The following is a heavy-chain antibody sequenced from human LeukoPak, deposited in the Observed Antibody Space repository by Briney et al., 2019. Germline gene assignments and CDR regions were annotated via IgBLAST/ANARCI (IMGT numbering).Heavy chain of an antibody. Sequence: SETLSLTCAVYGESFSGYFWNWIRQPPGKGLEWIGEINHCGSTSNHNPSLKSRVTMSVDTSKNQFSLKLSSVTAADTAVYYCARKSGYARDYWGQGNLVTVSS. CDR2: INHCGSTS. CDR3: ARKSGYARDY. D-gene: IGHD5-12*01. J-gene: IGHJ4*02. CDR1: GESFSGYF. V-gene: IGHV4-34*01.